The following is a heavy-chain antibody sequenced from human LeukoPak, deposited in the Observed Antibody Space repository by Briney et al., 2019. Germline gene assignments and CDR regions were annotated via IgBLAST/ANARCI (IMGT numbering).Heavy chain of an antibody. J-gene: IGHJ4*02. CDR3: ARSQSCSGGSCYLDY. D-gene: IGHD2-15*01. V-gene: IGHV1-2*02. Sequence: ASVKVSCKASGYTFTGYYMHWVRQAPGQGLEWMGWINPNSGGTNYAQKFQGRVTVTRDTSISTAYMELGRLRSDDTAVYYCARSQSCSGGSCYLDYWGQGTLVTVSS. CDR1: GYTFTGYY. CDR2: INPNSGGT.